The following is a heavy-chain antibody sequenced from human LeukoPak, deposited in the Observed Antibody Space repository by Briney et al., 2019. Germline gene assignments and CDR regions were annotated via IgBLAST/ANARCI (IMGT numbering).Heavy chain of an antibody. CDR3: ARAHYSSFDY. V-gene: IGHV3-7*01. D-gene: IGHD6-13*01. Sequence: GGSLRLSCAASGFTFRNYWMSWVHQAPGKALEWVANIKEDGSEKHYVDSVKGRFTISRDNARNSLYLQSLYLQMNSLRAEDTAVYYCARAHYSSFDYWGQGTLVTVSS. CDR1: GFTFRNYW. CDR2: IKEDGSEK. J-gene: IGHJ4*02.